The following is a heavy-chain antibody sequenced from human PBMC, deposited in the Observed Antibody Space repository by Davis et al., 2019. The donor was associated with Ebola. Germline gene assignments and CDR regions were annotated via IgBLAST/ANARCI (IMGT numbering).Heavy chain of an antibody. CDR3: ARHPIRERWLQFPYYFDY. J-gene: IGHJ4*02. CDR2: INHSGST. V-gene: IGHV4-34*01. Sequence: PSETLSLTCTVSGGSISSYYWSWIRQPPGKGLEWIGEINHSGSTNYNPSLKSRVTISVDTSKNQFSLKLSSVTAAATAVYYCARHPIRERWLQFPYYFDYWGQGTLVTVSS. D-gene: IGHD5-24*01. CDR1: GGSISSYY.